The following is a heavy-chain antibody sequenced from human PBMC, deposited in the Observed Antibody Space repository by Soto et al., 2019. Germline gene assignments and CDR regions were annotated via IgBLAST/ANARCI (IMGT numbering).Heavy chain of an antibody. CDR2: IYHSGST. CDR1: GYSISSGYY. CDR3: ARTRGQKNWFDP. V-gene: IGHV4-38-2*01. J-gene: IGHJ5*02. Sequence: SETLSLTCAVSGYSISSGYYWGWIRQPPGKGLEWIGSIYHSGSTYYNPSLKSRVTISVDTSKNQFSLKLSSVTAADTAVYYCARTRGQKNWFDPWGQGTLVTVSS.